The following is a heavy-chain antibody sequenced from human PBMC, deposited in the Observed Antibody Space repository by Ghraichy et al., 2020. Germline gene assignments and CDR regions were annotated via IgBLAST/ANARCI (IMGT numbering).Heavy chain of an antibody. CDR2: FDPEDGET. CDR1: GYTLTELS. J-gene: IGHJ3*02. D-gene: IGHD4-23*01. Sequence: ASVKVSCKVSGYTLTELSMHWVRQAPGKGLEWMGGFDPEDGETIYAQKFQGRVTMTEDTSTDTAYMELSSLRSEDTAVYYCATDSRHPVVTRPDAFDIWGQGTMVTVSS. CDR3: ATDSRHPVVTRPDAFDI. V-gene: IGHV1-24*01.